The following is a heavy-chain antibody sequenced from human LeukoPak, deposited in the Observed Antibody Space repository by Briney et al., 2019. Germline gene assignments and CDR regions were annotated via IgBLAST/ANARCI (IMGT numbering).Heavy chain of an antibody. D-gene: IGHD3-10*01. CDR3: ARSIMGGGAFDH. J-gene: IGHJ4*02. Sequence: GGSLRLSCAASGFTFSSYWLNWVRQTPGKGLEWVANIKEDGSEKYHVDSVKGRFTISRDNAKSSLYLQMNSLRAEDTALYYCARSIMGGGAFDHWGQGTLVTVSS. V-gene: IGHV3-7*03. CDR2: IKEDGSEK. CDR1: GFTFSSYW.